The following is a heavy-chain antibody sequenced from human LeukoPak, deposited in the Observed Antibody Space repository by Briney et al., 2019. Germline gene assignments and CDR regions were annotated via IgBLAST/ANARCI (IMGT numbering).Heavy chain of an antibody. CDR2: IYHSGST. J-gene: IGHJ4*02. D-gene: IGHD3-22*01. CDR1: GYSISSGYY. CDR3: AGSYYYDSSGYPQVIDY. Sequence: PSETLSLTCAVSGYSISSGYYWGWIRQPPGKGLEWIGSIYHSGSTYYNPSLKSRVTISVDTSKNQFSLKLSSVTAAHTAVYYCAGSYYYDSSGYPQVIDYWGQGTLVTVSS. V-gene: IGHV4-38-2*01.